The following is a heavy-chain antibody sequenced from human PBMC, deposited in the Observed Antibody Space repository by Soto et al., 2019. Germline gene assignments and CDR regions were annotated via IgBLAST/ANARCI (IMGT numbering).Heavy chain of an antibody. CDR3: ASRSPALDY. V-gene: IGHV3-33*01. CDR2: IWHDGRNK. D-gene: IGHD2-2*01. Sequence: QVQLVESGGGVIQPGRSLRLTCEASGFSFSSFGMHWVRQAPGKGLEWVAVIWHDGRNKFYADFVKGRFTISRDNSKNTLYLQMNSLRAEDTAVYYCASRSPALDYWGQGTLVTVSS. J-gene: IGHJ4*02. CDR1: GFSFSSFG.